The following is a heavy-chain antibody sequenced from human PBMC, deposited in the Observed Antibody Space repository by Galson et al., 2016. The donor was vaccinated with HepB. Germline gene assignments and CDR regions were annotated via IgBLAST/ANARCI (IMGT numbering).Heavy chain of an antibody. CDR1: GFTFSSYG. J-gene: IGHJ6*02. CDR3: AKDIRYSYGYNYKYYGIDV. CDR2: ISYDGNNK. D-gene: IGHD5-18*01. V-gene: IGHV3-30*18. Sequence: SLRLSCAASGFTFSSYGMHWVRQAPGKGLEWVAVISYDGNNKHYADSVKGRFTISRDNSKNTLYLQMNSLRAEDTAVYYCAKDIRYSYGYNYKYYGIDVWGQGTTVTVSS.